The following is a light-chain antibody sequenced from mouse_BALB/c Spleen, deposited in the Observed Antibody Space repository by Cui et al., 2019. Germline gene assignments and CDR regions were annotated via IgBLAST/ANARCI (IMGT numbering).Light chain of an antibody. CDR3: QQLYSTPLA. CDR2: AAT. CDR1: QTIGTW. Sequence: DIQMTQSPASQSASLGESVTITCLASQTIGTWLAWYQQKPGKSPQLLIYAATSLADGVPSRFSGSGSGTKFSFKISSLQAEDFVSYYWQQLYSTPLAFGAGTKLELK. J-gene: IGKJ5*01. V-gene: IGKV12-98*01.